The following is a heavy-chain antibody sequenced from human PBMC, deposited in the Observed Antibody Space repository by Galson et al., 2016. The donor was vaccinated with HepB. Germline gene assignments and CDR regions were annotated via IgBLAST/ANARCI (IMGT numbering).Heavy chain of an antibody. Sequence: SLRLSCAVSGFTFTTYSMSWVRQVPGKGLEWVSSISCRSSYIYYADSVKGRFTISRDNARNSLYLEINSLRAEDTALYYCARLGAGAMPTNFERDYYYGMDFWGQGTTVTVSS. CDR1: GFTFTTYS. CDR3: ARLGAGAMPTNFERDYYYGMDF. D-gene: IGHD5-24*01. J-gene: IGHJ6*02. CDR2: ISCRSSYI. V-gene: IGHV3-21*06.